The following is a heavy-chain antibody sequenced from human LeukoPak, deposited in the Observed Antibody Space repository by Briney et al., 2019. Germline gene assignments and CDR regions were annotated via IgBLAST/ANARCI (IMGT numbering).Heavy chain of an antibody. Sequence: SETLSLTCAVSGGSISTSNSYWGWIRRPPGKGLEWVGSIYYSGNTYYNPSLKSRVTISVDTSTNQFSLILTSVTAADTAVYYCARQTGAGLFILPGGQGTLVTVSS. CDR2: IYYSGNT. V-gene: IGHV4-39*01. CDR1: GGSISTSNSY. CDR3: ARQTGAGLFILP. D-gene: IGHD3-3*01. J-gene: IGHJ4*02.